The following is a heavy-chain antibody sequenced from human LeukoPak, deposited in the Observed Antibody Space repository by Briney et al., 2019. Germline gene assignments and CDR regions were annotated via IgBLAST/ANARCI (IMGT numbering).Heavy chain of an antibody. CDR2: ISSSGSTI. CDR1: GFTFSSYE. D-gene: IGHD1-1*01. J-gene: IGHJ4*02. Sequence: GGSLRLSCAASGFTFSSYEMNWVRQAPGKGLEWVSYISSSGSTIYYADSVKGRFTISRDNAKKSLYLQMNSLRAEDTAVYYCARARTDYFDFWGQGTLVTVSS. V-gene: IGHV3-48*03. CDR3: ARARTDYFDF.